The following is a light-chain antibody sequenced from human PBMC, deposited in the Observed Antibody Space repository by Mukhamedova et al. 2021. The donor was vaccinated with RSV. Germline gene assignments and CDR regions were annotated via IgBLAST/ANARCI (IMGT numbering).Light chain of an antibody. CDR2: TAS. CDR3: QQANSFPLT. V-gene: IGKV1D-12*01. Sequence: WYQRRVHGKAPKLLISTASTLQSGVPSRFSCSGSGTDFSLTISSLQPEDFATYYCQQANSFPLTFGGGTKVEIK. J-gene: IGKJ4*01.